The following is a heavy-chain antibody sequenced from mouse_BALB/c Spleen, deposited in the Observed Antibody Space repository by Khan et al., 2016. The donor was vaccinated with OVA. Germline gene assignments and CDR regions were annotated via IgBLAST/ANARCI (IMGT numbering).Heavy chain of an antibody. CDR2: TNPTNGRP. V-gene: IGHV1S81*02. D-gene: IGHD1-1*01. CDR3: ARIKKIVATYFDY. CDR1: GYTFTSYW. Sequence: QVQLQQSGAELVKAGASVKMSCKASGYTFTSYWMHWVKQRLGQGLEWFAETNPTNGRPYYNEKFKSKAILTEDKSSSTAYMLLSGPTFEDSAVYYCARIKKIVATYFDYWGQGTTLTVSS. J-gene: IGHJ2*01.